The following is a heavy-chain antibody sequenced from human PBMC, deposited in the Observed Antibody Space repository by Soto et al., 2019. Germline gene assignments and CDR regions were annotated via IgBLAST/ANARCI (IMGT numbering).Heavy chain of an antibody. CDR3: AVDGRYSGYERGWVDP. D-gene: IGHD5-12*01. J-gene: IGHJ5*02. CDR1: GFSVSAQY. Sequence: EVQLVESGGGLVQPGGSLRLSCAASGFSVSAQYMSWVRQAPGKGLEWVSLIWSDGSTSYADSVKGRFTISRDNSKNTLYLQMDSLGVEDMAVYYCAVDGRYSGYERGWVDPWGQGTLVTVSS. V-gene: IGHV3-66*01. CDR2: IWSDGST.